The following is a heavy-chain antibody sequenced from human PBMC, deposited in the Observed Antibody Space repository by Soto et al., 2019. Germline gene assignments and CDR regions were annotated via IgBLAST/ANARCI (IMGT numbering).Heavy chain of an antibody. J-gene: IGHJ6*02. Sequence: QVQLVQSGAEVKKPGSSVKVSCKASGGTFSSYAISWVRQAPGQGLEWMGGIIPIFGTANYAQKFQGRVTITADESRSTAYMELSSRRSEDTAVYYCARPNYYDSSGYYSPSYYYGMDVWVQGTTVTVSS. CDR1: GGTFSSYA. V-gene: IGHV1-69*12. CDR2: IIPIFGTA. CDR3: ARPNYYDSSGYYSPSYYYGMDV. D-gene: IGHD3-22*01.